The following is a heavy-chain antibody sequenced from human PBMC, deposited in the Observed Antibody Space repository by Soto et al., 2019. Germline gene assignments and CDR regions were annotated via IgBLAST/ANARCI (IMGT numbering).Heavy chain of an antibody. CDR2: IIPIFGTA. CDR3: ARGWAFRITMTPADAFDS. J-gene: IGHJ3*02. D-gene: IGHD3-22*01. V-gene: IGHV1-69*01. Sequence: QVQLVQSGAEVKKPGSSVKVSCKASGGTFSSYAISWVRQAPGQGLEWMGGIIPIFGTANYAQKFQGRVTITADESTSTAYMELSSLRSEDTAVYYWARGWAFRITMTPADAFDSCGQGTMVTVSS. CDR1: GGTFSSYA.